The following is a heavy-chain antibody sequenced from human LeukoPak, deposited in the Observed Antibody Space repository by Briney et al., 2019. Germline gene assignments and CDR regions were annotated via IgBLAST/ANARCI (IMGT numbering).Heavy chain of an antibody. CDR3: ARESLQGSGYSLDY. Sequence: GGSLRLSCAASGFTVSSNYMSWVRQAPGKGLEWVSVIYSGGSTYYADSVKGRFTISRDNAKNSLYLQMNSLRAEDTAVYYCARESLQGSGYSLDYWGQGTLVTVSS. CDR1: GFTVSSNY. J-gene: IGHJ4*02. CDR2: IYSGGST. V-gene: IGHV3-66*01. D-gene: IGHD3-22*01.